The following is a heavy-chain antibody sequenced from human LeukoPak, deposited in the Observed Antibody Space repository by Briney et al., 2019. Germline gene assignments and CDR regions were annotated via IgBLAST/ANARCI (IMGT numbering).Heavy chain of an antibody. CDR3: AKGGPEASAGLSWFDP. D-gene: IGHD1-14*01. V-gene: IGHV4-59*01. CDR1: GGSISYSY. CDR2: TFYSGNA. Sequence: SETLSLTCTVSGGSISYSYWHWMRQPPGKGLEWIGHTFYSGNAKYNPSLKSRVTISVDMSKNQFSLNLSSVTAADTAVYYCAKGGPEASAGLSWFDPWGQGTLVTVSS. J-gene: IGHJ5*02.